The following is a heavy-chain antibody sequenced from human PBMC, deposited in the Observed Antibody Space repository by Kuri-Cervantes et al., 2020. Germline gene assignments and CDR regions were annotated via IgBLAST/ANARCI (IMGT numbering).Heavy chain of an antibody. CDR1: GFTFSSYS. V-gene: IGHV3-21*01. CDR2: ISSSSSYI. J-gene: IGHJ4*02. D-gene: IGHD3-22*01. CDR3: ARDHDSSGYDY. Sequence: GESLKISCAASGFTFSSYSMNWVRQAPGKGLEWVSSISSSSSYIYYADSVKGRFTISRDNAKNSLYLQMNSLRAEDTAVYYCARDHDSSGYDYWGQGTLVTDSS.